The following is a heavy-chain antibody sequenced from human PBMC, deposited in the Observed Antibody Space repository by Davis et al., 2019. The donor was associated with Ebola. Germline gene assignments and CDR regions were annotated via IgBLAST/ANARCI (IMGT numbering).Heavy chain of an antibody. CDR1: GFTFSTYA. J-gene: IGHJ6*02. CDR2: ISGSGDIT. D-gene: IGHD3-10*01. V-gene: IGHV3-23*01. CDR3: GKGISYPSFGYYSYYYCMDV. Sequence: PGGSLRLSCAASGFTFSTYAMTCVRQATGKGLEWVSVISGSGDITYYADSVKGRFTISRDNSKKTVYLQMNSLRADDTAVYYFGKGISYPSFGYYSYYYCMDVWGQGTTVIVSS.